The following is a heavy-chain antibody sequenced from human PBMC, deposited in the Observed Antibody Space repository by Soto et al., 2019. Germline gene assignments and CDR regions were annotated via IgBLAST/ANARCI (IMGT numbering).Heavy chain of an antibody. Sequence: SLKISCKGSGYSFSSFWVAWVRQTPGKGLEWLGIIYPGDLDTRYTSSFQGHVIISADKSSNTVYLQWSSLKASDTAMYYCARSIAVTGTYFSGLDVWGQGTPVTVSS. CDR1: GYSFSSFW. D-gene: IGHD6-19*01. J-gene: IGHJ6*02. CDR3: ARSIAVTGTYFSGLDV. V-gene: IGHV5-51*01. CDR2: IYPGDLDT.